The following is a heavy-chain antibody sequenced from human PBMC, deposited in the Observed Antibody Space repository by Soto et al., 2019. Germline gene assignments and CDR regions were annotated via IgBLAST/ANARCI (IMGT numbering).Heavy chain of an antibody. CDR3: ARDLVAKDAFDI. CDR2: INTEGTGT. J-gene: IGHJ3*02. V-gene: IGHV3-74*01. Sequence: EVQLVESGGALVQPGGSLRLSCEASGFAVSNFWIHWVRQAPGEGLVWVSRINTEGTGTRYAGSVRGRFTIPRDNAKNTVYLQMNSLRAEDTAVYYCARDLVAKDAFDIWGQGTMVTVSS. CDR1: GFAVSNFW.